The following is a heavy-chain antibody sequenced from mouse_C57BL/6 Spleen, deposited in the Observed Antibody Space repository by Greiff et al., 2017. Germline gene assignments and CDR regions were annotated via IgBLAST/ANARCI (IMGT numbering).Heavy chain of an antibody. J-gene: IGHJ2*01. D-gene: IGHD1-1*01. CDR3: ARGGSSILFDY. CDR1: GYTFTDYY. Sequence: DVQLQQSGPELVKPGASVKISCKASGYTFTDYYMNWVKQSHGKSLEWIGDINPNNGGTSYNQKFKGKATLTVDKSSSTAYMELRSLTSEDSAVYYCARGGSSILFDYWGQGTTLTESS. CDR2: INPNNGGT. V-gene: IGHV1-26*01.